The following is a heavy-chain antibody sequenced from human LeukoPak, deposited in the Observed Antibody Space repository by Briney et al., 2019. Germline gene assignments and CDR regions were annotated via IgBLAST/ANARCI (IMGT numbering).Heavy chain of an antibody. V-gene: IGHV1-46*01. J-gene: IGHJ6*02. CDR3: ARQYYYGSGSYYNGYYYYGMDV. CDR2: INPSGGST. Sequence: GASVKVSCKASGYTFTSYYMHWVRQAPGQGLEWMGIINPSGGSTSYAQKFQGRVTMTRDTSTSTVYMELSSLRSEDTAVYYCARQYYYGSGSYYNGYYYYGMDVWGQGTTVTVSS. CDR1: GYTFTSYY. D-gene: IGHD3-10*01.